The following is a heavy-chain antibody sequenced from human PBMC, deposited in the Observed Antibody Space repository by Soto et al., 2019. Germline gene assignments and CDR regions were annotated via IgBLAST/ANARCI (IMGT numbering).Heavy chain of an antibody. CDR2: ISGSGGST. Sequence: GGSLRLSCAASGFTFSSYAMSWVRQAPGKGLEWVSAISGSGGSTYYADSVKGRFTISRDNSKNTLYLQMNSLRAEDTAVYYCAKDQSGYDSSGYINWFDPWGQGTLVTVSS. V-gene: IGHV3-23*01. CDR1: GFTFSSYA. D-gene: IGHD3-22*01. CDR3: AKDQSGYDSSGYINWFDP. J-gene: IGHJ5*02.